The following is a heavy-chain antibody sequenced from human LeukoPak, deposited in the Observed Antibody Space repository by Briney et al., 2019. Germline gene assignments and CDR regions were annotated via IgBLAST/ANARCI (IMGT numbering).Heavy chain of an antibody. CDR2: INPNSGGT. V-gene: IGHV1-2*02. J-gene: IGHJ4*02. Sequence: GASVKVSCKASGYTFTGYYMHWVRQAPGQGLEWMGWINPNSGGTNYAQKFQGRVTMTRDTSISTAYMELSRLRSDDTAVYYCARDLNWGSPSGFDYWGQGTLVTVSS. CDR1: GYTFTGYY. D-gene: IGHD7-27*01. CDR3: ARDLNWGSPSGFDY.